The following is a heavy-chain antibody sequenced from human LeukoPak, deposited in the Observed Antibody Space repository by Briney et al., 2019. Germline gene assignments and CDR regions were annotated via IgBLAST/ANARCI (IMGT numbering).Heavy chain of an antibody. Sequence: SETLSLTCAVYGGSFSGYYWSWIRQPPGKGPEWIGEINHSGSTNYNPSLKSRVTISVDTSKNQFSLKLSSVTAADTAVYYCASTQIVVVVAATPLVYNWFDPWGQGTLVTVSS. V-gene: IGHV4-34*01. CDR3: ASTQIVVVVAATPLVYNWFDP. D-gene: IGHD2-15*01. CDR1: GGSFSGYY. CDR2: INHSGST. J-gene: IGHJ5*02.